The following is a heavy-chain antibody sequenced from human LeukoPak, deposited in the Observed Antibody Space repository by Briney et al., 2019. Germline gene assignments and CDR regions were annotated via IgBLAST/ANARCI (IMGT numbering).Heavy chain of an antibody. CDR1: CAPISTAGYY. J-gene: IGHJ6*02. CDR2: IYYTGSV. Sequence: PSETLSLTCTVSCAPISTAGYYWTWIRQTPGEGLEWIGYIYYTGSVDYNPSLKSRLSISLDTSKNQFSLKLNSVTAADTAVYYCARDHSYYFGSETSTLDVWGQGTAVTVSS. D-gene: IGHD3-10*01. CDR3: ARDHSYYFGSETSTLDV. V-gene: IGHV4-30-4*01.